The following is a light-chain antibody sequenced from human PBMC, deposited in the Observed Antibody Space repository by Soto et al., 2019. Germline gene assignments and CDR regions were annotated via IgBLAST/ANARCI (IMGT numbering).Light chain of an antibody. CDR2: DAS. CDR3: QQYGT. V-gene: IGKV1-5*01. CDR1: QSISSW. Sequence: DIQMTQSPSTLSASVGDRVTITCRASQSISSWLAWYQQKPGKAPKLLIYDASSLESGVPSRFSGSESGTEFTLTISSLQPDDFATYYCQQYGTFGQGTKVEIK. J-gene: IGKJ1*01.